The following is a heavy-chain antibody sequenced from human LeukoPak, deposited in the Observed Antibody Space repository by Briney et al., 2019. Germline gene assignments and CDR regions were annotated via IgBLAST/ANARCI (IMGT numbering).Heavy chain of an antibody. V-gene: IGHV3-11*01. Sequence: TGGSLRLSCAASGFTFSDYYMSWIRQAPGKGLEWVSYISSSGSTIYYADSVKGRFTISRDNAKNSLYLQMNSLRAEDTAVYYCARDRLAVAADWFDPWGQGTLVTVSS. J-gene: IGHJ5*02. CDR1: GFTFSDYY. CDR2: ISSSGSTI. D-gene: IGHD6-19*01. CDR3: ARDRLAVAADWFDP.